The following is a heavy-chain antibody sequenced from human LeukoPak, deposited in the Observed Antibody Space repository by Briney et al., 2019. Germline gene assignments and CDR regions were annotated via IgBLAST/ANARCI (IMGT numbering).Heavy chain of an antibody. CDR2: ISWNSGSI. D-gene: IGHD1-26*01. J-gene: IGHJ6*02. CDR1: GFIFIDAW. V-gene: IGHV3-9*01. CDR3: AKDIESGIVGATTPYYYGMDV. Sequence: PGGSLRLSCAASGFIFIDAWMSWVRQAPGRGLEWVSGISWNSGSIGYADSVKGRFTISRDNAKNSLYLQMNSLRAEDTALYYCAKDIESGIVGATTPYYYGMDVWGQGTAVTVSS.